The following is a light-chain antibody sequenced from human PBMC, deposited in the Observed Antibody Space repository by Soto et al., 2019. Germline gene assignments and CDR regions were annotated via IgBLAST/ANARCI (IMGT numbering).Light chain of an antibody. V-gene: IGKV1-5*01. CDR1: QTISSW. J-gene: IGKJ1*01. Sequence: DIQMTQSPSTLSGSAGDRVTITFRASQTISSWLAWYQQKPGKAPKLLIHDATSLESGVPSRFSGSGSGTEFTLTISSLQPDDFATYYCQQYNSYPWTFGQGTKVDIK. CDR3: QQYNSYPWT. CDR2: DAT.